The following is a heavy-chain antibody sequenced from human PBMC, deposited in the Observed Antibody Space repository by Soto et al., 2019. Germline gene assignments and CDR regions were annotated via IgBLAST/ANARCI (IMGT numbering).Heavy chain of an antibody. CDR3: ASLPPLSVLTIEAEFFQH. D-gene: IGHD4-17*01. CDR2: IYYSNSI. CDR1: GGSISSYY. V-gene: IGHV4-59*08. Sequence: SETLSLTCTVSGGSISSYYWSWIRQPPGKGLQYIGYIYYSNSINYNPSLKSRVTISVDTSRNQFSLTLNSMTAADTAVYYCASLPPLSVLTIEAEFFQHWGHCTLVTVSS. J-gene: IGHJ1*01.